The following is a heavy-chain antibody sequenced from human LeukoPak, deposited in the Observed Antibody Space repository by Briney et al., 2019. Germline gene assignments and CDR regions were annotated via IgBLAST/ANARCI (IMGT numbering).Heavy chain of an antibody. J-gene: IGHJ4*02. CDR1: GYTLTELS. Sequence: ASVKVSCKVSGYTLTELSMHWVRQAPGKGLEWMGWISAYNGNTNYAQKLQGRVTMTTDTSTSTAYMELRSLRSDDTAAYYCARDSSGWYCDYWGQGTLVTVSS. V-gene: IGHV1-18*01. CDR3: ARDSSGWYCDY. D-gene: IGHD6-19*01. CDR2: ISAYNGNT.